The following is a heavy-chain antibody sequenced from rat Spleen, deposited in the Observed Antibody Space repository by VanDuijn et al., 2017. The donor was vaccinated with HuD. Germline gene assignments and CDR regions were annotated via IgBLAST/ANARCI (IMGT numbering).Heavy chain of an antibody. CDR1: GFTYSNYV. Sequence: EVQLVESGGGLVQPGRSLKLSCAASGFTYSNYVMAWVRQAPTKGLEWVASISTGGGNTYYRDSVKGRFTISRDNAKNTLYLQVDRLRSEDTATYYCAKRVYTTDYYYVGSGFDYWGQGVMVTVSS. V-gene: IGHV5S13*01. CDR3: AKRVYTTDYYYVGSGFDY. CDR2: ISTGGGNT. J-gene: IGHJ2*01. D-gene: IGHD1-6*01.